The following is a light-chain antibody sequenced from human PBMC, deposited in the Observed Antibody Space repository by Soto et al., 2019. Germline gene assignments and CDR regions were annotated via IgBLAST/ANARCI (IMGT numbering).Light chain of an antibody. CDR2: AAS. Sequence: DIQMTQSPSSLSASVGDSVTITCRASQSISNYLNWYQQKPGKAPKLLVYAASSLQSGVPSRFSGSVSGTDFTLTISSLQPEDFATYYGQQSYSNPFTFGPGTKVDIK. J-gene: IGKJ3*01. V-gene: IGKV1-39*01. CDR3: QQSYSNPFT. CDR1: QSISNY.